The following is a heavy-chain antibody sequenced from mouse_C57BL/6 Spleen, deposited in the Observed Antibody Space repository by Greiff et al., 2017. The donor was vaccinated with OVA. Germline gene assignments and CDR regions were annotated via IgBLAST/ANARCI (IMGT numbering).Heavy chain of an antibody. CDR1: GYAFSSSW. CDR2: IYPGDGDT. CDR3: ANLAMDY. V-gene: IGHV1-82*01. Sequence: VQLQQSGPELVKPGASVKISCKASGYAFSSSWMNWVKQRPGKGLEWIGRIYPGDGDTNYNGKFKGKATLTADKSSSTAYMQLSSLTSEDSAVYFCANLAMDYWGQGTSVTVSS. J-gene: IGHJ4*01.